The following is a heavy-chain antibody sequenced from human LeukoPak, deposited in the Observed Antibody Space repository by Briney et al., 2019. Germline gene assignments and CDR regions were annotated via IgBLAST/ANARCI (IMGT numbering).Heavy chain of an antibody. J-gene: IGHJ5*02. CDR1: GGTFSSYA. Sequence: GASVKVSCKASGGTFSSYAISWVRQAPGQGLEWMGRIIPILGIANYAQRFQGRVTITADKSTSTAYMELSSLRSEDTAVYYCARGPVSLTNWFDPWGQGTLVTVSS. CDR2: IIPILGIA. D-gene: IGHD3-16*02. V-gene: IGHV1-69*04. CDR3: ARGPVSLTNWFDP.